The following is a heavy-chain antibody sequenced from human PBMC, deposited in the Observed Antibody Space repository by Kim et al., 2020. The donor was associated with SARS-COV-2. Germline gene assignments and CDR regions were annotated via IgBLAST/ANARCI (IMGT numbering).Heavy chain of an antibody. D-gene: IGHD3-3*01. CDR2: ISSSSSYI. CDR1: GFTFSSYS. V-gene: IGHV3-21*01. J-gene: IGHJ5*02. CDR3: ARSGIFGVVIPRNRFDP. Sequence: GGSLRLSCAASGFTFSSYSMNWVRQAPGKGLEWVSSISSSSSYIYYADSVKGRFTISRDNAKNSLYLQMNSLRADDTAVYYCARSGIFGVVIPRNRFDPWGQRDLVTLSS.